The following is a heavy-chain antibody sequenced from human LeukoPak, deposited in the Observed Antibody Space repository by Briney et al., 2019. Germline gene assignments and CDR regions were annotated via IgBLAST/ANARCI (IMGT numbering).Heavy chain of an antibody. CDR3: ARGLSVYSSYDY. V-gene: IGHV1-8*03. J-gene: IGHJ4*02. Sequence: GASVKVSYKASGYTFTSYDINWVRQATGQGLEWMGWMNPNSGNTGYAQKFQGRVTITRNTSISTAYMELSSLRSEDTAVYYCARGLSVYSSYDYWGQGTLVTVSS. CDR2: MNPNSGNT. CDR1: GYTFTSYD. D-gene: IGHD6-6*01.